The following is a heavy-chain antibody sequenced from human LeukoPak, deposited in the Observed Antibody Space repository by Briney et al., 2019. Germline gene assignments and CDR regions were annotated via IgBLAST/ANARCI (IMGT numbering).Heavy chain of an antibody. D-gene: IGHD6-19*01. Sequence: GGPLRLSCAASGFTFSSYWMSWVRQAPGKGLEWVANIKQDGSEKYYVDSVKGRFTISRDNAKNSLYLQMNSLRAEDTAVYYCARVSSSGWPEKNYFDYWGQGTLVTVSS. CDR1: GFTFSSYW. CDR3: ARVSSSGWPEKNYFDY. J-gene: IGHJ4*02. CDR2: IKQDGSEK. V-gene: IGHV3-7*01.